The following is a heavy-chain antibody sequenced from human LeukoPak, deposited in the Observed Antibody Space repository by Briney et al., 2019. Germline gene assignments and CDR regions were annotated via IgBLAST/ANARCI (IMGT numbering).Heavy chain of an antibody. V-gene: IGHV3-7*04. CDR2: INQDGSEK. CDR3: ARTQYYYNMDV. CDR1: GFTFSSHW. Sequence: GGSLRLSCAGSGFTFSSHWMSWVRQAPGKGLQWVASINQDGSEKYYVDSVKGRFTISRDNAKNSVYLQMNSLRAEDTAVYYCARTQYYYNMDVWGQGTTVTVSS. J-gene: IGHJ6*02.